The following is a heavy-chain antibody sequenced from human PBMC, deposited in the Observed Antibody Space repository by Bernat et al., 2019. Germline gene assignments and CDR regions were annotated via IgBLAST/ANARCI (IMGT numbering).Heavy chain of an antibody. V-gene: IGHV1-18*04. CDR1: GYTFTSYG. CDR2: ISAYNGNT. D-gene: IGHD3-10*01. J-gene: IGHJ5*02. CDR3: ARGPQRRGSGSYYQNWFDP. Sequence: QVQLVQSGAEVKKPGASVTVSCKASGYTFTSYGISWVRQAPGQGLEWMGWISAYNGNTNYAQKLQGRVTMTTDTSTSTAYMELRSLRSDDTAVYYSARGPQRRGSGSYYQNWFDPWGQGTLVTFSS.